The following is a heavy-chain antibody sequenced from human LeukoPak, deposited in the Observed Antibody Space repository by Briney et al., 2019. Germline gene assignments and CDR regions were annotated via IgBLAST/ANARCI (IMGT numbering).Heavy chain of an antibody. CDR1: GFTFSSYA. J-gene: IGHJ6*02. V-gene: IGHV3-23*01. Sequence: GGPLRLSCAASGFTFSSYAMSWVRLAPGKGLEWVSAISGSGGSTYYADSVKGRFTISRDNPKNTLYLQMNSLRAEDTAVYYCAKDSEDSSSWENYYYYGMDVWGQGTTVTVSS. CDR2: ISGSGGST. CDR3: AKDSEDSSSWENYYYYGMDV. D-gene: IGHD6-13*01.